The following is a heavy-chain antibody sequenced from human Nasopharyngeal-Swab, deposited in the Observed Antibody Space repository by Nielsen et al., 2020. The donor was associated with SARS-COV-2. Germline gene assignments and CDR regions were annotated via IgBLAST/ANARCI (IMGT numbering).Heavy chain of an antibody. CDR3: ARDNAYCSAARCENWFDP. Sequence: SETLSLTCAVYGGSFSGYYWSWIRQPPGKGLEWIGEINHSGSTYYNSSLKSRVTMSVDTSKNQFSLKLSSVTAADTAVYYCARDNAYCSAARCENWFDPWGQGTLVTVSS. V-gene: IGHV4-34*01. J-gene: IGHJ5*02. CDR1: GGSFSGYY. D-gene: IGHD2-15*01. CDR2: INHSGST.